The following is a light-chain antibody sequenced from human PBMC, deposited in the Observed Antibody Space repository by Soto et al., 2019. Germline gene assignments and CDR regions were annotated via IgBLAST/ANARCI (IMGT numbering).Light chain of an antibody. J-gene: IGKJ1*01. CDR2: DAS. CDR3: QQRSNWPSWT. CDR1: QTVSSY. Sequence: EIVLTQSPGPLSLSPGERATLSCRCSQTVSSYLAWYQQKPGQAPRLLIYDASNRATGIPARFSGSGSGTDFTLTISSLEPEDFAVYYCQQRSNWPSWTFGQGTKVDIK. V-gene: IGKV3-11*01.